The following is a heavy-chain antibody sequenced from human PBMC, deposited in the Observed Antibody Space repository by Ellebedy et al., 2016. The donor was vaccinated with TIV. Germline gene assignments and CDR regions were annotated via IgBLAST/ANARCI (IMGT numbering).Heavy chain of an antibody. D-gene: IGHD3-3*01. Sequence: ASVKVSCXASGYTFTSYGINWVRQPPGQGLEWMGWISVYNGNTNYAQKFQGRVTMTTDTFTTTAYMELRSLRSDDTAVYYCARGGDYDDFSALFDYWGQGTLVTVSS. J-gene: IGHJ4*02. CDR2: ISVYNGNT. CDR3: ARGGDYDDFSALFDY. V-gene: IGHV1-18*01. CDR1: GYTFTSYG.